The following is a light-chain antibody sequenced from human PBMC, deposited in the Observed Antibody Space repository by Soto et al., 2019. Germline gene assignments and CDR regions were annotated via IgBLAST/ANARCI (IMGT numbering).Light chain of an antibody. J-gene: IGLJ1*01. CDR3: GSYTSSSTDV. V-gene: IGLV2-14*01. CDR1: SSDVGAYKY. CDR2: DVS. Sequence: QSVLTQPASVSGSPGQSITISCSGTSSDVGAYKYVSWYQQHPGKAPKLMIYDVSNRPSGVSNRFSGSKSGNTASLTISGLQAEDEADYYCGSYTSSSTDVFGTGTKVTVL.